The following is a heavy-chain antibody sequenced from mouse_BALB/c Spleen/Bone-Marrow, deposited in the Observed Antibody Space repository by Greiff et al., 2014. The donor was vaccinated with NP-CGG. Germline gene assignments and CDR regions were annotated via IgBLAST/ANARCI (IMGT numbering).Heavy chain of an antibody. D-gene: IGHD4-1*01. CDR2: IDPANGNT. V-gene: IGHV14-3*02. J-gene: IGHJ2*01. CDR3: VGWDDY. CDR1: GFNIKDTY. Sequence: EVMLVESGAELVKPGASVKLSCTASGFNIKDTYMHWVKQRPDQGLEWIGRIDPANGNTKYNPKFQGKATITSDTSSNTAYLQLSSLTSGDSAVYYCVGWDDYWGQGTTLTVSS.